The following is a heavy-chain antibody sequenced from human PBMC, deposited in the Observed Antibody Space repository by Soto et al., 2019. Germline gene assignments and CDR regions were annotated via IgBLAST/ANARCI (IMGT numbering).Heavy chain of an antibody. CDR3: ARAYCSSTSCYERDYYYYGMDV. D-gene: IGHD2-2*01. V-gene: IGHV1-18*01. CDR1: GYTFTSYG. J-gene: IGHJ6*02. CDR2: ISAYNGNT. Sequence: QVQLVQSGAEVKKPGASVKVSCKASGYTFTSYGISWVRQAPGQGLEWMGWISAYNGNTNYAQKLQGRVTMTTDTSTSTAYMELRSLRSDDTAVYYCARAYCSSTSCYERDYYYYGMDVWGQWTTVIVYS.